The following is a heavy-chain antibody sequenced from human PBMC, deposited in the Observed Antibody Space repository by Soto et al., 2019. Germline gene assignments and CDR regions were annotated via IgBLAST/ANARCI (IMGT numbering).Heavy chain of an antibody. D-gene: IGHD5-12*01. J-gene: IGHJ6*02. CDR1: GFTFDDYA. Sequence: GGSLRLSCAASGFTFDDYAMHWVRQAPGKGLEWVSGISWNSGSIGYADSVKGRFTISRDNAKNSLYLQMNSLRAEDTALYYCAKDIREMATIRYYYGMDVWGQGTTVTVSS. V-gene: IGHV3-9*01. CDR2: ISWNSGSI. CDR3: AKDIREMATIRYYYGMDV.